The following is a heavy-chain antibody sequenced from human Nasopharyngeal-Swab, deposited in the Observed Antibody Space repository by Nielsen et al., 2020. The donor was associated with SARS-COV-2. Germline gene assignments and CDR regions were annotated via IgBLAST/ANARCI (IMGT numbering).Heavy chain of an antibody. J-gene: IGHJ5*02. CDR3: ARQGYCSSTSCDNWFDP. Sequence: WIRQPPGKGLEWIGSIYYSGSTYYNPSLKSRVTISVDTSKNQFSLKLSSVTAADTAVYYCARQGYCSSTSCDNWFDPWGQGTLVTVSS. D-gene: IGHD2-2*01. CDR2: IYYSGST. V-gene: IGHV4-39*01.